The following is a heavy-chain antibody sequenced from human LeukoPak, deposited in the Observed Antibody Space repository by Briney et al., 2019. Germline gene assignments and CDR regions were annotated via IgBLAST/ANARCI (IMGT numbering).Heavy chain of an antibody. CDR1: GGSISSYY. CDR2: IYYSGSA. Sequence: PSETLSLTCTVSGGSISSYYWSWIRQPPGKGLEWIGYIYYSGSATYNPSLKSRVTISVDTSKNQFSLKLSSVTAADTAIYYCARDKGYSGYDFFDYWGQGTLVTVSS. D-gene: IGHD5-12*01. CDR3: ARDKGYSGYDFFDY. J-gene: IGHJ4*02. V-gene: IGHV4-59*01.